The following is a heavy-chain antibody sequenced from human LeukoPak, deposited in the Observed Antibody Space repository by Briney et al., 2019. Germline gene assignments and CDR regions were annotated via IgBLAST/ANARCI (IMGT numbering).Heavy chain of an antibody. CDR2: ISWDGGST. Sequence: GGSLRLSCAASGFTFDDYAMHWVRQAPGKGLEWVSLISWDGGSTYYADSVKGRFAISRDNSKNSLYLQMNSLRAEDTALYYCAKQASGVSHYYMDVWGKGTTVTVSS. CDR3: AKQASGVSHYYMDV. V-gene: IGHV3-43D*03. J-gene: IGHJ6*03. D-gene: IGHD2-8*01. CDR1: GFTFDDYA.